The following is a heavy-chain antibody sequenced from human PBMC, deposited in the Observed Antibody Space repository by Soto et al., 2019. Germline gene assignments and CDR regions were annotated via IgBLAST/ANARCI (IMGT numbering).Heavy chain of an antibody. J-gene: IGHJ1*01. V-gene: IGHV3-23*01. CDR2: INDSGGDT. CDR1: GITFRGRA. Sequence: HPGGSLRLSCVASGITFRGRAMTWVRQAPGEGGEWVSIINDSGGDTKYADSVRGRFTISRDNSKNTLYLQMSSLRAEDSAVYYCAKDSPVGVPLMRDLHDWGQGTLVTVSS. D-gene: IGHD2-8*01. CDR3: AKDSPVGVPLMRDLHD.